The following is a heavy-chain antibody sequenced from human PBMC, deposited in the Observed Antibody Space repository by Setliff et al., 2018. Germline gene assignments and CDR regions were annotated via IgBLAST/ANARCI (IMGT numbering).Heavy chain of an antibody. CDR2: IFYSGDT. Sequence: SETLSLTCAVSGGSVTSHYWSWIRQPPGKGLEWIGFIFYSGDTNSNPSLKSRVTMSVDTSKNQFSLKLNSVTAADTAVYYCARAPRYFDPTGSYFDYWGQGTLVTVSS. CDR3: ARAPRYFDPTGSYFDY. D-gene: IGHD3-9*01. J-gene: IGHJ4*02. V-gene: IGHV4-59*02. CDR1: GGSVTSHY.